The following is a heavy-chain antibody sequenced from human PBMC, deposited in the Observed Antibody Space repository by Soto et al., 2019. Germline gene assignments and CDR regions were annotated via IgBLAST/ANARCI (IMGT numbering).Heavy chain of an antibody. CDR3: RSNLIPRIAPLSAARPSYYYYGMDV. CDR2: INHSGST. J-gene: IGHJ6*02. Sequence: SETLSLTCAVYGGSFSGYYWSWIRQPPGKGLEWIGEINHSGSTNYNPSLKSRVTISVDTSKNQFSLKLSSVTAADTAVDYCRSNLIPRIAPLSAARPSYYYYGMDVWGQGTTVTVSS. V-gene: IGHV4-34*01. D-gene: IGHD2-2*01. CDR1: GGSFSGYY.